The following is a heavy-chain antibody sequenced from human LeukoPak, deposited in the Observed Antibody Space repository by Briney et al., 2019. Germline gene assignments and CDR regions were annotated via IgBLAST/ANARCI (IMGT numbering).Heavy chain of an antibody. CDR2: IYYSGST. D-gene: IGHD2-21*02. CDR1: GGSISSYY. J-gene: IGHJ4*02. V-gene: IGHV4-59*01. CDR3: ARREAGTALIDY. Sequence: SETLSLTCTVSGGSISSYYWSWIRQPPGKGLEWIGYIYYSGSTNYNPSLKSRVTISVDTSKNQFSLKLSSVTAADTAVYYCARREAGTALIDYWGQGTLVTVSS.